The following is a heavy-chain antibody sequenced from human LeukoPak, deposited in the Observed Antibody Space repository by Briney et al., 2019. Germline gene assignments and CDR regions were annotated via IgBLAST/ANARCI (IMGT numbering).Heavy chain of an antibody. Sequence: SGGSLRLSCAASGFTFSSYSMNWVRQAPGKGLEWVSFIGSGSYTIYYADSVKGRFTISRDNAKNSLYLQMNSLRAEDTAVYYCARTLWSGYDNWFDPWGQGTLVTVSS. CDR3: ARTLWSGYDNWFDP. V-gene: IGHV3-48*01. CDR2: IGSGSYTI. J-gene: IGHJ5*02. D-gene: IGHD3-3*01. CDR1: GFTFSSYS.